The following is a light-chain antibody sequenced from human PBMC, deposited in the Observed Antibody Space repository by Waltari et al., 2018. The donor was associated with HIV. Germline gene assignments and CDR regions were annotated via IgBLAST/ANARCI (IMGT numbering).Light chain of an antibody. CDR1: SSNIGSNY. V-gene: IGLV1-47*01. Sequence: QSVLTQPPSASGTPGQRVPISCSGSSSNIGSNYIYWYQQLPGTAPKLLIYRNNQRPSGVPDRFSGSKSGTSASLAISGLRSEDEADYSCAAWDDSLSGWVFGGGTKLTVL. CDR3: AAWDDSLSGWV. CDR2: RNN. J-gene: IGLJ3*02.